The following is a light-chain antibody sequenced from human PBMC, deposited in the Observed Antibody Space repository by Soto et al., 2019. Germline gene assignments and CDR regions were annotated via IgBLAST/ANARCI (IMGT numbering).Light chain of an antibody. Sequence: QSALTQPPSVSGAPGQRVTISCTGSSSNIGANSDVHWYQQLAGAAPKLLIYGNSNRPSGVSDRFSGYKSGTSASLAITGLHAEDEADYYCQSYDSSLSGFYVFGTGTKLTVL. CDR2: GNS. CDR3: QSYDSSLSGFYV. CDR1: SSNIGANSD. J-gene: IGLJ1*01. V-gene: IGLV1-40*01.